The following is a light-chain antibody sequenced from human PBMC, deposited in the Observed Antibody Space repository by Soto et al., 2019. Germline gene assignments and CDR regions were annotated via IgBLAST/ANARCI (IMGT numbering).Light chain of an antibody. CDR2: LGS. Sequence: DIVMTQSPLSLPVTPGEPASISCRSSQSLLHSNGYNYLDWYLQKPVQSPQLLIYLGSNRASGVPDRFGGSGSGTDCTLRISRVEAGDVGVYYGMQALQTPLTVRGGTKVEIK. V-gene: IGKV2-28*01. J-gene: IGKJ4*01. CDR3: MQALQTPLT. CDR1: QSLLHSNGYNY.